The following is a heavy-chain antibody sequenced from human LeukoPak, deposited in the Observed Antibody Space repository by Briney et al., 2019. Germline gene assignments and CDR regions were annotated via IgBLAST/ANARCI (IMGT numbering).Heavy chain of an antibody. D-gene: IGHD4-17*01. CDR1: GGSISSGGYS. J-gene: IGHJ4*02. Sequence: NPSETLSLTCTVSGGSISSGGYSWSWIRQPPGKGLEWIGYIYHSGSTYYNPPLKSRVTISVDRSKNQFSLKLSSVTAADTAVYYCARGGWDGDYAALGYWGQGTLVTVSS. CDR2: IYHSGST. CDR3: ARGGWDGDYAALGY. V-gene: IGHV4-30-2*01.